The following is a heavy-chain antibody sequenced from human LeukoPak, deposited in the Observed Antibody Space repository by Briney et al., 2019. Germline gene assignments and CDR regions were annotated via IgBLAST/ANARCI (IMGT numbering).Heavy chain of an antibody. D-gene: IGHD5-12*01. V-gene: IGHV1-2*02. CDR3: ARDRSGYDWLLYWYFDL. CDR1: GYTFTGYY. J-gene: IGHJ2*01. CDR2: INPNSSDT. Sequence: ASVKVSCKASGYTFTGYYMHWVRQAPGQGLEWMGWINPNSSDTNYAQKFQGRVTMTRDTSISTAYMELSRLKFDDTAVYYCARDRSGYDWLLYWYFDLWGRGTLVTVSS.